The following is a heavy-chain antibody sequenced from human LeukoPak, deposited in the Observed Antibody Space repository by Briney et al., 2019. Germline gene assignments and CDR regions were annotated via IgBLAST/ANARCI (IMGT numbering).Heavy chain of an antibody. Sequence: GGSLRLYCAASGFTVSSNYMSWVRQAPGQGLEWVSVIYSGGSTYYADSVKGRFTISRDNSKSTLYIQMNSVRAEDAAVYYCARAKPKNMVRGLIMRRESRYYFDYWGQGTLVTVSS. D-gene: IGHD3-10*01. CDR2: IYSGGST. CDR1: GFTVSSNY. J-gene: IGHJ4*02. CDR3: ARAKPKNMVRGLIMRRESRYYFDY. V-gene: IGHV3-53*01.